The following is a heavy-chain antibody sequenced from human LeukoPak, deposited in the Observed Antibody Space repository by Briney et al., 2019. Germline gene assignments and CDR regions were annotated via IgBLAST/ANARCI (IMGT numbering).Heavy chain of an antibody. J-gene: IGHJ5*02. CDR2: IYTSGST. D-gene: IGHD6-13*01. CDR1: GGSISSYY. CDR3: ARGGPGYSSRWYFDP. V-gene: IGHV4-4*07. Sequence: PSETLSLTCTVSGGSISSYYWSWIRQTAGKGLEWIGRIYTSGSTNYNPSLKSRVTMSVDTSKNQFSLKLSSVTAADTAVFYCARGGPGYSSRWYFDPWGQGTLVTVPS.